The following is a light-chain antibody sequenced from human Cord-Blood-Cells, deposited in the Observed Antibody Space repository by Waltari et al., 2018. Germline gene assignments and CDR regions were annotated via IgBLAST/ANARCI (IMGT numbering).Light chain of an antibody. Sequence: EIVMTQSPATLSVSPGERATLSCRASQSVSSNLAWYQQKPGQAPRLLIYGAYTRATGIPARFSGSGSGTEFTLTISSLQSEDFAVYYCQQYNNWPPLTFGGVTKVEIK. CDR3: QQYNNWPPLT. CDR2: GAY. V-gene: IGKV3-15*01. CDR1: QSVSSN. J-gene: IGKJ4*01.